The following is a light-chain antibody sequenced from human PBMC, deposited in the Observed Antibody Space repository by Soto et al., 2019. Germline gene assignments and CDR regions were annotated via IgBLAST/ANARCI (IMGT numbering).Light chain of an antibody. V-gene: IGKV3D-15*01. CDR2: GAS. CDR1: QSVSSN. CDR3: QQYNNWPLGM. Sequence: EIVMTHSPATLSVSPGERATLSCRASQSVSSNLAWYQQKPGQAPRLLIYGASTRATGIPARFSGSGSGTAFGVAGSRLQSEDFAVYDCQQYNNWPLGMFGQGAKVDIK. J-gene: IGKJ1*01.